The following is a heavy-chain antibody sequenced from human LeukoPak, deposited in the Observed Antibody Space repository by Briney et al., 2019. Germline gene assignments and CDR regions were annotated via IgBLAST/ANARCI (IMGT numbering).Heavy chain of an antibody. D-gene: IGHD6-13*01. Sequence: GGSLRLSCAASRFTFSNYAMSWVRQAPGKGLEWVSYISSSGSTIYYADSVKGRFTISRENAKNSLYLQMNSLRAEDTAVYYCARDPHGYSSSSNWFDPWGQGTLVTVSS. CDR3: ARDPHGYSSSSNWFDP. V-gene: IGHV3-48*03. J-gene: IGHJ5*02. CDR2: ISSSGSTI. CDR1: RFTFSNYA.